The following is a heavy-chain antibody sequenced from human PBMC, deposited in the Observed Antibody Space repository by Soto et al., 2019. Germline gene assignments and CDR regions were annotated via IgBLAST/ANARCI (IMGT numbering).Heavy chain of an antibody. CDR1: GFTFDYYW. J-gene: IGHJ4*02. D-gene: IGHD2-21*02. V-gene: IGHV3-74*01. CDR2: LQTDGSHP. CDR3: ARGGDPDY. Sequence: GGSLRLSCVASGFTFDYYWMHWARQAPGEGLMWVSRLQTDGSHPAYADSVKGRFTISRDNAKNTLYLQMNNLRADDTAVDYCARGGDPDYWGQGTLVTSPQ.